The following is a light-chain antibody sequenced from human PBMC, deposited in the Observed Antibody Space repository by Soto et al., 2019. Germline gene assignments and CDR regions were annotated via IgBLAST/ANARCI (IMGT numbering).Light chain of an antibody. J-gene: IGLJ1*01. CDR2: EVS. Sequence: QSVLTQPASVSGSPGQSITISCTGTSSDVGGYNYVSWYQQHPGKAPKLMIYEVSDRPSGVSNRFSGSKSGNTASLTISGLQVEDEADYYCSSYTSSSTLVFGTGTKVT. V-gene: IGLV2-14*01. CDR3: SSYTSSSTLV. CDR1: SSDVGGYNY.